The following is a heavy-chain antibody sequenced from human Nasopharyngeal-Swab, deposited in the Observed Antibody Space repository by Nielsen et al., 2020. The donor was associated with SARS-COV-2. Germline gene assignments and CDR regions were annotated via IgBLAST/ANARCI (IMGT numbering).Heavy chain of an antibody. CDR1: EGTFSSYA. CDR2: IIPIFGTA. J-gene: IGHJ6*02. Sequence: SVKVSCKASEGTFSSYAISWVRQAPGQGLEWMGGIIPIFGTANYAQKFQGRVTITADESTSTAYMELSSLRSEDTAVYYCARDYDYVWGGYPDYYYGMDVWGQGTTVTVSS. V-gene: IGHV1-69*13. CDR3: ARDYDYVWGGYPDYYYGMDV. D-gene: IGHD3-16*01.